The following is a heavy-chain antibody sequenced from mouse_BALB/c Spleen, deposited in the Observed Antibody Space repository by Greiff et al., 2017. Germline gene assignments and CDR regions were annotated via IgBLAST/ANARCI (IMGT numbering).Heavy chain of an antibody. CDR2: ILPGSGST. D-gene: IGHD1-1*01. CDR3: ARRYYYGSSYC. CDR1: GYTFSSYW. J-gene: IGHJ2*01. Sequence: QVQLQQSGAELMKPGASVKISCKATGYTFSSYWIEWVKQRPGHGLEWIGEILPGSGSTNYNEKFKGKATFTADTSSNTAYMQLSRLTSEDSAVYYCARRYYYGSSYCWGQGTTLTVSS. V-gene: IGHV1-9*01.